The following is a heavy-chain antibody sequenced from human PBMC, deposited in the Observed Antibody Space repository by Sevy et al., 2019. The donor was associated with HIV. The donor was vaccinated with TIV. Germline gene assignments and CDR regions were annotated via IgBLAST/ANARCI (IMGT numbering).Heavy chain of an antibody. CDR3: AKGASSSDYFDY. D-gene: IGHD6-6*01. J-gene: IGHJ4*02. CDR1: GFTFSSDA. V-gene: IGHV3-23*01. Sequence: GGSLRLSCAASGFTFSSDAMSWVRQAPGKGLEWVSRITGGERTYYADSVKGRFTISRDNSKNTLYLQMNSLGVDDTAVYYCAKGASSSDYFDYWGQGTLVTVSS. CDR2: ITGGERT.